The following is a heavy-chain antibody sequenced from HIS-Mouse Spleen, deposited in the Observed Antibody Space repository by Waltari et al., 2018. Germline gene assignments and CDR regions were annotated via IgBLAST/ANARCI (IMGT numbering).Heavy chain of an antibody. CDR3: AREGDSGSYFDY. J-gene: IGHJ4*02. V-gene: IGHV3-7*01. D-gene: IGHD1-26*01. CDR2: IKQDGSEK. CDR1: GVTCSRVW. Sequence: EVQLVESGGGLVQPGGSLSLSWAASGVTCSRVWRIWFRQAPRKGLEWVANIKQDGSEKYYVDSVKGRFTISRDNAKNSLYLQMNSLRAEDTAVYYCAREGDSGSYFDYWGQGTLVTVSS.